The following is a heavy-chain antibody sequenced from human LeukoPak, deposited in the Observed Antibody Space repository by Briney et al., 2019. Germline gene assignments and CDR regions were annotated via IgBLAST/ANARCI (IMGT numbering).Heavy chain of an antibody. V-gene: IGHV4-39*01. CDR1: GGSISSSSYY. CDR3: ARRALADYYYMDV. CDR2: IYYSGST. J-gene: IGHJ6*03. Sequence: PSETLSLTCTVSGGSISSSSYYWGWIRQPPGKGLEWIGSIYYSGSTYYNPSLKSRVTISVDTSKNQFSLKLSSVTAADTAVYYCARRALADYYYMDVWGKGTTVTVSS.